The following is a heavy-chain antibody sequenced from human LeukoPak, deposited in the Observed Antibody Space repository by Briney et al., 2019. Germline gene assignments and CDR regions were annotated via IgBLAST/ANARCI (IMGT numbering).Heavy chain of an antibody. J-gene: IGHJ4*02. CDR2: ISSSSRHI. V-gene: IGHV3-21*06. CDR3: ARDQEPKMRLGYCRGGSCYPDY. D-gene: IGHD2-15*01. CDR1: GFTFSSYS. Sequence: GGSLRLSCEASGFTFSSYSMNWVRQAPGKGLEWVSAISSSSRHIFYADSVKGRFTISRDNANVLYLQMNSLRAEDTAVYYCARDQEPKMRLGYCRGGSCYPDYWGQGTLVTVSS.